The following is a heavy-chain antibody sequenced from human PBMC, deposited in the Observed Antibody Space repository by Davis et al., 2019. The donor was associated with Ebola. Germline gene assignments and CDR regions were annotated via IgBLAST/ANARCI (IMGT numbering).Heavy chain of an antibody. J-gene: IGHJ6*02. CDR3: ARDYDLGSYYYGMDV. CDR1: GFTFSSYS. CDR2: ISSSSSYI. D-gene: IGHD3-3*01. Sequence: PGGSLRLSCAASGFTFSSYSMNWVRQAPGKGLEWVSSISSSSSYIYYADSVKGRFTISRDNAKNSLYLQMNSLRAEDTAVYYCARDYDLGSYYYGMDVWGQGTTVTVSS. V-gene: IGHV3-21*01.